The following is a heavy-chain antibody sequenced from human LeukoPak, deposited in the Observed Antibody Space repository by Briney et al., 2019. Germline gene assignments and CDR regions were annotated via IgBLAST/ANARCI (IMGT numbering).Heavy chain of an antibody. CDR2: IYYSGST. CDR3: ARTNWAYCSSTSCYPVAEYFQH. D-gene: IGHD2-2*01. V-gene: IGHV4-30-4*01. J-gene: IGHJ1*01. Sequence: SETLSLTCTVSGGSISSGDYYWSWIRQPPGKGLEWIGYIYYSGSTYYNPSLKSRVTISVDTSKNQFSLKLSSVTAADTAVYYCARTNWAYCSSTSCYPVAEYFQHWGQGTLVTVSS. CDR1: GGSISSGDYY.